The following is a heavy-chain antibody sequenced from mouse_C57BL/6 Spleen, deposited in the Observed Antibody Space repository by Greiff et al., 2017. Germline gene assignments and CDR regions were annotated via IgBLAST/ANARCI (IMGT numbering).Heavy chain of an antibody. CDR2: INPSSGYT. V-gene: IGHV1-4*01. Sequence: VQLQQSGAELARPGASVKMSCKASGYTFTSYTMHWVKQRPGQGLEWIGYINPSSGYTKYNQKFKDKATLTADKSSSTAYMQLSSLTSEDSAVYYCAREKGSYYAMDYWGQGTSVTVSS. J-gene: IGHJ4*01. CDR3: AREKGSYYAMDY. CDR1: GYTFTSYT.